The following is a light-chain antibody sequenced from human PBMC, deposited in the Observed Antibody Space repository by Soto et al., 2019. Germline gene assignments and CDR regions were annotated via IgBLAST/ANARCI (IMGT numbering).Light chain of an antibody. Sequence: DIQMTQSPSTLSASVGDRVTITCRASQSISSWLAWYQQRPGKAPRLLIYKASSLESGVPSRFSGSGSGTEFTLTISSLQADDFATYYCQQYSTYSRTFGQGTKVEV. CDR2: KAS. CDR1: QSISSW. CDR3: QQYSTYSRT. V-gene: IGKV1-5*03. J-gene: IGKJ1*01.